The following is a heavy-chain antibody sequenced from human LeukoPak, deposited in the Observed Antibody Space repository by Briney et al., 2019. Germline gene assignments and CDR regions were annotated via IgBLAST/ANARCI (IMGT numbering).Heavy chain of an antibody. J-gene: IGHJ4*02. CDR3: ARGHGSGSYIDY. CDR2: IYSGGST. CDR1: GFTVSSNY. Sequence: GGSLRLSCAASGFTVSSNYVNWVRQAPGKGLAWVSVIYSGGSTYYADSVKGRFTISRDNSKNTLYLQMNSLRAEDTAVYYCARGHGSGSYIDYWGQGTLVTVSS. V-gene: IGHV3-66*01. D-gene: IGHD3-10*01.